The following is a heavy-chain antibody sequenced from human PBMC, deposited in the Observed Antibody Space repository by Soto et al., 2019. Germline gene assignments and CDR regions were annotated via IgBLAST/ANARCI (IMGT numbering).Heavy chain of an antibody. D-gene: IGHD4-17*01. CDR3: XXXSYGGEFDY. J-gene: IGHJ4*02. Sequence: QVQLVQSGAEEKKPGASVKVSCKASGYTFTSYAMHWVRQAPGQRLEWMGWINAGNGNTKYSQKFKGRVTITRDKXXXXAXXXXXXXXXXXTAXXXXXXXSYGGEFDYWGQGTLVTVSS. V-gene: IGHV1-3*05. CDR2: INAGNGNT. CDR1: GYTFTSYA.